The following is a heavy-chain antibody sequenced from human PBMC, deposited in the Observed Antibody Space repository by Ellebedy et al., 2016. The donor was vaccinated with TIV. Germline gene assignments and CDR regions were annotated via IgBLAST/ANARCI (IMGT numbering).Heavy chain of an antibody. CDR1: GGSISRYY. V-gene: IGHV4-59*01. Sequence: MPSETLSLTCTVSGGSISRYYWSWIRQPPGKGLEWIGYTYYSGSTNYNPSLKSRVTISVDTSKNQISLKLSSVTAADTAVYYCARVPGYSSGWYPDWYFDLWGRGTLVTVSS. D-gene: IGHD6-19*01. CDR3: ARVPGYSSGWYPDWYFDL. J-gene: IGHJ2*01. CDR2: TYYSGST.